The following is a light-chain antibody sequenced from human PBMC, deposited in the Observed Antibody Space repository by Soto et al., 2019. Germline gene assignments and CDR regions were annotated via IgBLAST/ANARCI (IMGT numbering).Light chain of an antibody. CDR2: EVS. J-gene: IGKJ5*01. CDR1: QTVSSS. Sequence: EIVLTQSPATLSLSPGERATLSCRASQTVSSSLAWYQQKPGQAPRLLIYEVSNRATGIPARFSGSGSGTDFTLTISSLEPEDFAVYYCQQRSNWTFGQGTRLEIK. V-gene: IGKV3-11*01. CDR3: QQRSNWT.